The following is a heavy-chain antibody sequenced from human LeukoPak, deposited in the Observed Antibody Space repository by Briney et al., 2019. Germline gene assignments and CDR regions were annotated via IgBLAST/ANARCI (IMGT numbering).Heavy chain of an antibody. V-gene: IGHV3-21*01. CDR3: ARGFCSGGTCYRITGTFDV. CDR1: ELSFKTYS. D-gene: IGHD2-15*01. Sequence: NPGGSLRLSCAASELSFKTYSMNWLRQSPGKGLEWVASISLAGTYIDYADSVKGRFTISRDNGNNSLFLEMTSLRADDTAVYYCARGFCSGGTCYRITGTFDVWGHGTMVSVSS. CDR2: ISLAGTYI. J-gene: IGHJ3*01.